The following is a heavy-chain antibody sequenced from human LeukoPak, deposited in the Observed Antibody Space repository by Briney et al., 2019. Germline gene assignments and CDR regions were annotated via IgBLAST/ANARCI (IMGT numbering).Heavy chain of an antibody. D-gene: IGHD2-8*01. CDR1: GYTFTSYG. V-gene: IGHV1-18*01. CDR2: ISAYNGNT. CDR3: ARASIPYCTNGVCPVDY. Sequence: ASVKVSCKASGYTFTSYGISWVRQAPGQGLEWMGWISAYNGNTDYAQKLQGRVTMTTDTSTSTAYMELRSLRSDDTAVYYCARASIPYCTNGVCPVDYWGQGTLVTVSS. J-gene: IGHJ4*02.